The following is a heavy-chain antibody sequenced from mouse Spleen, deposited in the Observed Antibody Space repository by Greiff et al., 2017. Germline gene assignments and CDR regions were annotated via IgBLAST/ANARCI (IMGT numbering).Heavy chain of an antibody. Sequence: VQLQQSGPELVKPGASVKIPCKASGYTFTDYNMDWVKQSHGKSLEWIGDINPNNGGTIYNQKFKGKATLTVDKSSSTAYMELRSLTSEDTAVYYCAREHGYFDVWGAGTTVTVSS. CDR3: AREHGYFDV. CDR2: INPNNGGT. J-gene: IGHJ1*01. V-gene: IGHV1-18*01. CDR1: GYTFTDYN.